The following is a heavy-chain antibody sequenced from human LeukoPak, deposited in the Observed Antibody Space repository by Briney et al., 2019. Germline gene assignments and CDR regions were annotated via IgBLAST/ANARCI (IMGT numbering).Heavy chain of an antibody. CDR3: ARMDYGDYVLDY. D-gene: IGHD4-17*01. V-gene: IGHV4-59*01. CDR1: GGSISSYY. Sequence: SETLSLTCTVSGGSISSYYWSWIRQPPGKGLEWIGYIYYSGSTNYNPSLKSRVTISVDTSKNQFSLKLSSVTAADTAVYYCARMDYGDYVLDYWGQGTLVTASS. CDR2: IYYSGST. J-gene: IGHJ4*02.